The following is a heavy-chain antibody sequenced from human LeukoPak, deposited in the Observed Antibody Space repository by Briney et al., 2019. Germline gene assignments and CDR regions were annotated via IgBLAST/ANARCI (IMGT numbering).Heavy chain of an antibody. J-gene: IGHJ6*04. CDR3: ARSGLLLRFLEWLSLDV. V-gene: IGHV1-8*01. CDR1: GYTFTSYD. CDR2: MNPNSGNT. Sequence: ASVKVSCKASGYTFTSYDINWVRQATGQGLEWMGWMNPNSGNTGYAQKFQGRVTVTRNTSISTAYMELSSLRSEDTAVYYCARSGLLLRFLEWLSLDVWGKGTTVTVSS. D-gene: IGHD3-3*01.